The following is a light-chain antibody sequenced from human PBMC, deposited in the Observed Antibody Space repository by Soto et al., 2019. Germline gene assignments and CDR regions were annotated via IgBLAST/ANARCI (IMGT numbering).Light chain of an antibody. CDR2: RAS. V-gene: IGKV1-5*03. CDR1: QSVSGW. Sequence: DIQMTQSPSILSTSVGDRVTITCRASQSVSGWLAWYQQKPGKAPKLLIYRASSLRSGVPSRFSGSASGTEFTLTISGLQPDDFATYYCQQYDRYPLTFGGGTKGEI. J-gene: IGKJ4*01. CDR3: QQYDRYPLT.